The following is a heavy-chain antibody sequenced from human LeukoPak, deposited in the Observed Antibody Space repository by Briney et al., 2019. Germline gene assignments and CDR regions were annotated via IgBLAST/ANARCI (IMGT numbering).Heavy chain of an antibody. CDR1: GGSISSYY. Sequence: SETLSLTCSVSGGSISSYYWSWIRQPPGKGLEWIGEINHSGSTNYNPSLKSRVTISVDTSKNQFSLKLSSVTAADTAVYYCAREALIAAAGIKNWFDPWGQGTLVTVSS. D-gene: IGHD6-13*01. V-gene: IGHV4-34*01. CDR3: AREALIAAAGIKNWFDP. J-gene: IGHJ5*02. CDR2: INHSGST.